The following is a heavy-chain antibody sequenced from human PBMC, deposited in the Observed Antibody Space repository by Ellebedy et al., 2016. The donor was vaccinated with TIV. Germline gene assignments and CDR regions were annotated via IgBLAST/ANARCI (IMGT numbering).Heavy chain of an antibody. CDR3: AREGYYDTSGYSDYYFDY. CDR1: GFTFSSYG. Sequence: GESLKISCAASGFTFSSYGMHWVRQAPGKGLEWVAFIRYDGSNKYYADSVRGRFTISRDNSKNMVYLQMNSLRTEDTAVYYCAREGYYDTSGYSDYYFDYWGQGTLVTVSS. CDR2: IRYDGSNK. D-gene: IGHD3-22*01. J-gene: IGHJ4*02. V-gene: IGHV3-30*02.